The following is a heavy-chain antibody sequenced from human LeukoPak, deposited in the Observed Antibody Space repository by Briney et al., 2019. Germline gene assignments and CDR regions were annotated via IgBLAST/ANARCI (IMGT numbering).Heavy chain of an antibody. J-gene: IGHJ5*02. CDR3: ARAPLYYYGSGSYSDYWFDP. Sequence: SVNVSCKATGCTFSIYAISWVRQAPGQGLEWMGGIIPIIDTANYAQKFPGRVTITADKSTSTAYMELSRLRSEDTAVYYCARAPLYYYGSGSYSDYWFDPWGQGTLVTVSS. CDR2: IIPIIDTA. V-gene: IGHV1-69*06. CDR1: GCTFSIYA. D-gene: IGHD3-10*01.